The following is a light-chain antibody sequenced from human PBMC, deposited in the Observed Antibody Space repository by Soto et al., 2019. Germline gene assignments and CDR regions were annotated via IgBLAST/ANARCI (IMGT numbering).Light chain of an antibody. J-gene: IGLJ2*01. V-gene: IGLV2-14*01. Sequence: QSVLTQPASVSGSPGQSITISCTGTSSDVGGYNYVSWYQQHPGKAPKLMIYEVSNRPSEVSNRFPGSKSGNTASLTISGLQAEDEGNYYCSSYTSGSTLVVFGGGTKVTVL. CDR1: SSDVGGYNY. CDR3: SSYTSGSTLVV. CDR2: EVS.